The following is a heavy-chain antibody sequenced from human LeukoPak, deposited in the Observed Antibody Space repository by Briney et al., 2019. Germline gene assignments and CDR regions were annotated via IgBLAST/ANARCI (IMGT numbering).Heavy chain of an antibody. CDR1: GGTFSSYA. Sequence: ASVNVSCKASGGTFSSYAISWVRQAPGPGLELMGRIIPILGIANYAQKFQGRVTITAEKSTSTAYMELSSLRSEDTAVYYCAGPSATVTTPTPMDYYYYGMDVWGQGTTVTVSS. J-gene: IGHJ6*02. D-gene: IGHD4-17*01. CDR3: AGPSATVTTPTPMDYYYYGMDV. CDR2: IIPILGIA. V-gene: IGHV1-69*04.